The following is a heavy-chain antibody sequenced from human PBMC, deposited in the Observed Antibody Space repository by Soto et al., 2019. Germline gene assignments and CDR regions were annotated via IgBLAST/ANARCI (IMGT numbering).Heavy chain of an antibody. CDR2: IYYSGST. V-gene: IGHV4-31*03. CDR1: GGSISSGGYY. Sequence: QVQLQESGPGLVKPSQTLPLTCTVSGGSISSGGYYWSWIRQHPGKGLEWIGYIYYSGSTYYNPSLKSRVTISVDTSKNQFSLKLSSVTAADTAVYYCARGSDYDFWSGYFDYWGQGTLVTVSS. CDR3: ARGSDYDFWSGYFDY. D-gene: IGHD3-3*01. J-gene: IGHJ4*02.